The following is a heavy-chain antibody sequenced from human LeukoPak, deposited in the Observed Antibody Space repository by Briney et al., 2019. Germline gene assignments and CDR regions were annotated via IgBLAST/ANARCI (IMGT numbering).Heavy chain of an antibody. CDR2: ISAYNGNT. V-gene: IGHV1-18*01. CDR1: GYTFTSYG. CDR3: ARSYGIAAAGDFDY. D-gene: IGHD6-13*01. J-gene: IGHJ4*02. Sequence: GASVKVSCKASGYTFTSYGISWVRQAPGQGLEWMGWISAYNGNTNYAQKLQGRVTMTTDTSTSTAYMGLRSLRSDDTAVYYCARSYGIAAAGDFDYWGQGTLVTVSS.